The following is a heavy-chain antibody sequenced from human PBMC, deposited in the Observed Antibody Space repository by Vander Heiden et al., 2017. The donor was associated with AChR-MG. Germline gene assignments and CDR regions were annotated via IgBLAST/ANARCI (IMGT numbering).Heavy chain of an antibody. J-gene: IGHJ4*02. V-gene: IGHV4-30-4*01. CDR1: GDSIPSDDYF. CDR3: ARERKFWPGTLDS. Sequence: QVQLQESGPGLVKPSQTLSLTCTVSGDSIPSDDYFWTWLRQPPGKGLEYIGYIYYNGNTYYNPSLKGRFSFSLDTSKSQFSLKLTSLTAADTAVYFCARERKFWPGTLDSWGQGTHVSVSS. CDR2: IYYNGNT.